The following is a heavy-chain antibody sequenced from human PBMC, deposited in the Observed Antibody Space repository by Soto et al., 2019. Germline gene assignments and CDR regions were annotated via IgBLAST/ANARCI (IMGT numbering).Heavy chain of an antibody. V-gene: IGHV4-4*02. Sequence: SETLSLTCDVSGGSISSSNWWSWVRQPPGKGLEWIGEIYSTGSTNYNPSLESRVTISVDRSQNQFSLRLTSVTAADTAIYYCATSLIRGSIIPPLHLAYWGLGTLVTVSS. J-gene: IGHJ4*02. CDR1: GGSISSSNW. CDR3: ATSLIRGSIIPPLHLAY. D-gene: IGHD3-10*01. CDR2: IYSTGST.